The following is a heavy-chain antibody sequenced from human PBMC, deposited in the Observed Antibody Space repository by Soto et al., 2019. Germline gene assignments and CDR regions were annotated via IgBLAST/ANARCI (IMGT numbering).Heavy chain of an antibody. D-gene: IGHD3-22*01. CDR1: GGSISSSSYY. Sequence: PSETLSLTCTVSGGSISSSSYYWGWIRQPPGKGLEWIGSIYYSGSTYYNPSLKSRVTISVDTSKNQFSLKLSSVTAADTAVYYCASGIVVITTFDAFDIWGQGTMVTVSS. J-gene: IGHJ3*02. CDR2: IYYSGST. V-gene: IGHV4-39*01. CDR3: ASGIVVITTFDAFDI.